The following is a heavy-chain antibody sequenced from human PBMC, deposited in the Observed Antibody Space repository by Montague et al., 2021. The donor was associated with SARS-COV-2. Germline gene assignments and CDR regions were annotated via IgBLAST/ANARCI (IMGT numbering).Heavy chain of an antibody. V-gene: IGHV3-48*03. D-gene: IGHD5-18*01. J-gene: IGHJ2*01. CDR1: GFDFTSSE. CDR2: ISTSGTLP. CDR3: AREAVGYSHGYPYWYFDL. Sequence: SLRLSCAASGFDFTSSEINWVRRAPGKGLEWVSYISTSGTLPSYMDSVKGRFTISRDNAKKSLYLQMDSLRAEDTAVYFCAREAVGYSHGYPYWYFDLWGRGTQVTVSS.